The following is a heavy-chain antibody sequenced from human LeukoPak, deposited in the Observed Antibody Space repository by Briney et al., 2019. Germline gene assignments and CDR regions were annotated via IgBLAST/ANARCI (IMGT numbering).Heavy chain of an antibody. Sequence: ASVKVSCKASGYTFTSYDINWVRQATGQGLEWMGWISAYNGNTNYAQKLQGRVTMTTDTSTSTAYMELRSLRSDDTAVYYCARPNKGWYGNWFDPWGQGTLVTVSS. D-gene: IGHD6-19*01. CDR3: ARPNKGWYGNWFDP. CDR1: GYTFTSYD. V-gene: IGHV1-18*01. J-gene: IGHJ5*02. CDR2: ISAYNGNT.